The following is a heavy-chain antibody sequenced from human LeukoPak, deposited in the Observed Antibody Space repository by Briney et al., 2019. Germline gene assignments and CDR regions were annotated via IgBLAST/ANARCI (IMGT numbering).Heavy chain of an antibody. CDR1: GFTFSSYA. CDR2: ISGSGGCT. D-gene: IGHD3-10*01. V-gene: IGHV3-23*01. J-gene: IGHJ4*02. CDR3: AKNALITMVRGVIHPNFDY. Sequence: GGSLRLSCAASGFTFSSYAMSWVRQTPGKGLEWVSAISGSGGCTYYADSVKGRFTISRDNSKNTLYLQMNSLRAEDTAVYYCAKNALITMVRGVIHPNFDYWGQGTLVTVSS.